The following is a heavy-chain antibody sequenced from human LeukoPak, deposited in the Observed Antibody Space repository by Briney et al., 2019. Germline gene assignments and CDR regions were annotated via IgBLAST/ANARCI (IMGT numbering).Heavy chain of an antibody. J-gene: IGHJ4*02. V-gene: IGHV4-59*01. D-gene: IGHD3-22*01. CDR1: GGSISSYY. Sequence: SETLSLTCTVSGGSISSYYWSWIRQPPGKGLEWIGYIYYSGSTNYNPSLKSRVTISVDTSKNQFSLKLSSVTAADTAVYYCARGDGCYDSSGYYYFDYWGQGTLVTVSS. CDR2: IYYSGST. CDR3: ARGDGCYDSSGYYYFDY.